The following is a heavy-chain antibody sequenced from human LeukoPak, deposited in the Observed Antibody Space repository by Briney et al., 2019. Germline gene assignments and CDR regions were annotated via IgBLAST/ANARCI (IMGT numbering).Heavy chain of an antibody. CDR3: AKDAYDSSGYYSDPFDY. Sequence: GGSLRLSCAASGFTSSSYAMSWVRQAPGKGLEWVSAISGSGGSTYYADSVKGRFTISRDNSKNTLYLQMNSLRAEDTAVYYCAKDAYDSSGYYSDPFDYWGQGTLVTVSS. CDR1: GFTSSSYA. V-gene: IGHV3-23*01. J-gene: IGHJ4*02. D-gene: IGHD3-22*01. CDR2: ISGSGGST.